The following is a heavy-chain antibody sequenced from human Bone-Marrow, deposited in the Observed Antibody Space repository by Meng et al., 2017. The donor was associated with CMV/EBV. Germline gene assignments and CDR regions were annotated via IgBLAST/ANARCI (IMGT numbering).Heavy chain of an antibody. D-gene: IGHD2-2*01. CDR2: MNPNSGNT. CDR3: ARGDHGIVVPAAPDY. CDR1: GYTFTSYD. J-gene: IGHJ4*02. V-gene: IGHV1-8*03. Sequence: ASVKVSCKASGYTFTSYDINWVRQATGQGLEWMGWMNPNSGNTGYAQKFQGRVTITRNTSISTAYMELSSRRSEDTAVYYCARGDHGIVVPAAPDYWGQGTLVTVSS.